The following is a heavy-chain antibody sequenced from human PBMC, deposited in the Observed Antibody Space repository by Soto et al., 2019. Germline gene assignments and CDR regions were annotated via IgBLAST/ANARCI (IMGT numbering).Heavy chain of an antibody. V-gene: IGHV4-34*01. J-gene: IGHJ6*03. Sequence: ETLSLTCAVYGGSFSGYYWSWIRQPPGKGLEWIGEINHSGSTNYNPSLKSRVTISVDTSKNQFSLKLSSVTAADTAVYYCARGRRGYSYGRVDYYYMDVWGKGTTVTVSS. CDR1: GGSFSGYY. D-gene: IGHD5-18*01. CDR2: INHSGST. CDR3: ARGRRGYSYGRVDYYYMDV.